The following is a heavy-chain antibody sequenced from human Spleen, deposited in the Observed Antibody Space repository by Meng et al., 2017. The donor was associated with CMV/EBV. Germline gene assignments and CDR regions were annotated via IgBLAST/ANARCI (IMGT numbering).Heavy chain of an antibody. V-gene: IGHV3-23*01. CDR1: GFTFSSYA. CDR3: AKVEQLASVFFDY. CDR2: ISGSGGST. Sequence: GGSLRLSCAASGFTFSSYAMSWVRQAPGKGLEWVSAISGSGGSTYCADSVKGRFTISRDNSKNTLYLQMNSLRAEDTAVYYCAKVEQLASVFFDYWGQGTLVTVSS. D-gene: IGHD6-6*01. J-gene: IGHJ4*02.